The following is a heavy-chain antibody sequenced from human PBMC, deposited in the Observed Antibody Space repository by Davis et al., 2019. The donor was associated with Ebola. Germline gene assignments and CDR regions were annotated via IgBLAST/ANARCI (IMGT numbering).Heavy chain of an antibody. CDR3: ARDPYYYGMDV. Sequence: GGSLRLSCAASGFTFSSYSMSWVRQAPGKGLEWVANIKQDGSEKYYVDSVKGRFTISRDNAKNSLYLQMNSLRAEDTAVYYCARDPYYYGMDVWGQGTTVTVSS. V-gene: IGHV3-7*01. J-gene: IGHJ6*02. CDR1: GFTFSSYS. CDR2: IKQDGSEK.